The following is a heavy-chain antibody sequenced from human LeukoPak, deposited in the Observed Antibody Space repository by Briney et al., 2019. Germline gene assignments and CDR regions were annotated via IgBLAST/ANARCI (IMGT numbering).Heavy chain of an antibody. CDR1: GGSISSSSYN. J-gene: IGHJ3*02. CDR2: IYYSGST. D-gene: IGHD2-2*01. CDR3: AGIVVVPAALRLRAFDI. V-gene: IGHV4-39*01. Sequence: SETLSLTCTVSGGSISSSSYNWGWIRQPPGKGLEWIGSIYYSGSTYYNPSLKSRVTISVDTSKNQFSLKLSSVTAADTAVYYCAGIVVVPAALRLRAFDIWGQGTMVTVSS.